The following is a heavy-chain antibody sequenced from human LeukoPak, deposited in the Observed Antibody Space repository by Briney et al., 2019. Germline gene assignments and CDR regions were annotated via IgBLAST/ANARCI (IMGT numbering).Heavy chain of an antibody. CDR1: GYTFTGYY. D-gene: IGHD2-2*01. Sequence: ASVKVSCKASGYTFTGYYMHWVRQAPGQGLEWMGRINPNSGGTNYAQKFQGRVTMTRDTSISTAYMELSRLRSDDTAVYYCARAEHIEVVPAAPPDYWGQGTLVTVSS. V-gene: IGHV1-2*06. CDR2: INPNSGGT. CDR3: ARAEHIEVVPAAPPDY. J-gene: IGHJ4*02.